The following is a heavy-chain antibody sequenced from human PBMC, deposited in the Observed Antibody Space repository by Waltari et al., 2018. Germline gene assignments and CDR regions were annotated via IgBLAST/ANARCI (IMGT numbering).Heavy chain of an antibody. D-gene: IGHD6-13*01. V-gene: IGHV4-39*01. CDR1: GGSISSSSYY. CDR3: ARPRVSSRDRRDY. J-gene: IGHJ4*02. CDR2: IYYSGST. Sequence: QLQLQESGPGLVKPSETLSLTCTVSGGSISSSSYYWGWIRQPPGKGLEWIGSIYYSGSTYYNPSLKSRVTISVDTSKNQFSLKLSSVTAADTAVYYCARPRVSSRDRRDYWGQGTLVTVSS.